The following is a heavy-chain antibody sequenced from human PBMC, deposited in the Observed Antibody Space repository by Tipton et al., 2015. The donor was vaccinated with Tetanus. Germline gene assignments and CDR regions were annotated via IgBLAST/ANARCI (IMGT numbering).Heavy chain of an antibody. D-gene: IGHD2-15*01. J-gene: IGHJ4*02. CDR3: AREADCSGGSCFSGDFDN. CDR2: SWYDGTDK. CDR1: GFIFSSYG. V-gene: IGHV3-33*01. Sequence: LRLSCAASGFIFSSYGIHWVRQAPGKGLEWVAVSWYDGTDKYYADSVKGRFTISRDNSKNTLYLQMNSLRAEDMAVYYCAREADCSGGSCFSGDFDNWGQGTQVTVSS.